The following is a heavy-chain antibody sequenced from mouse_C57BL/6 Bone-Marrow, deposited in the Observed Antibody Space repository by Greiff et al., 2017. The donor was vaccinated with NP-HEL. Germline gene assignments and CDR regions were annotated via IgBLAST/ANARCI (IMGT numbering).Heavy chain of an antibody. J-gene: IGHJ2*01. CDR3: AKPHLTTVVATDG. CDR2: INPGSGGT. V-gene: IGHV1-54*01. D-gene: IGHD1-1*01. Sequence: VQLQQSGAELVRPGTSVKVSCKASGYAFTNYLIEWVKQRPGQGLEWIGVINPGSGGTNYNEKFKGKATLTADKSSSTAYMQLSSLTSEDSAVYFCAKPHLTTVVATDGWGQGTTLTVSS. CDR1: GYAFTNYL.